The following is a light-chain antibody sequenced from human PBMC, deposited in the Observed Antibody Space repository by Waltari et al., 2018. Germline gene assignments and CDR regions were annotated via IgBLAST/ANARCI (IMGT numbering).Light chain of an antibody. CDR2: GAS. J-gene: IGKJ1*01. Sequence: EIVLTQSPGTLSLSPGERATLSCRASQIVSSSYLAWYQQKPGQAPRILIYGASXRATGXXDMFSGSGSXTXXTLTISRXEPEXXXXYYCQQYGSSPRTFGQGTKVEIK. CDR1: QIVSSSY. CDR3: QQYGSSPRT. V-gene: IGKV3-20*01.